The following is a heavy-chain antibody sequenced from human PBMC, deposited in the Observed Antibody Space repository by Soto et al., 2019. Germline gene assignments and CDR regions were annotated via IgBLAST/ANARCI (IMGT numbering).Heavy chain of an antibody. V-gene: IGHV3-30*18. Sequence: GGSLRLSCAASGFTFSSYGMHWVRQAPGKGLEWVAVISYDGSNKYYADSVKGRFTISRDNSKNTLYLQMNSLRAEDTAVYYCAKVSVIGFYYMDVWGKVTTVTVSS. CDR1: GFTFSSYG. CDR3: AKVSVIGFYYMDV. J-gene: IGHJ6*03. CDR2: ISYDGSNK.